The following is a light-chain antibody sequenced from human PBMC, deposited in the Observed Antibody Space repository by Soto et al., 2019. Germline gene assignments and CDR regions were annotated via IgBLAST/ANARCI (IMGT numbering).Light chain of an antibody. Sequence: QSVLTQPASVSGSPGQSITISCTGTSSNVGSYKLVSWYQQHPGKAPKLMIFEVNKRPSGVSNRFSGSKSGNTASLTISGLQAEDEGDYYCCSYADGSIYFFGTGTKVTVL. CDR2: EVN. J-gene: IGLJ1*01. CDR3: CSYADGSIYF. V-gene: IGLV2-23*02. CDR1: SSNVGSYKL.